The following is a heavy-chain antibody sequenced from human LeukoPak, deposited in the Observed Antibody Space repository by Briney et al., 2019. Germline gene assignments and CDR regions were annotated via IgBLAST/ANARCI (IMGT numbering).Heavy chain of an antibody. CDR1: GFAVSNNY. V-gene: IGHV3-66*01. CDR3: AREKFDS. CDR2: IYSGGST. Sequence: RGSLRLSCAASGFAVSNNYMSWVRQAPGKGLEWVSVIYSGGSTSYADSVKGRFTISRDNSGNIISLQMNNLTTEDTATYYCAREKFDSWGQGALVTVSP. J-gene: IGHJ5*01.